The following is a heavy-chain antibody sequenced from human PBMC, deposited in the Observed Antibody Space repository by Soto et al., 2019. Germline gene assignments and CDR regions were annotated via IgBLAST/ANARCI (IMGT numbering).Heavy chain of an antibody. CDR2: ISYDGSNK. CDR3: ARGSSGFWSGPFDY. D-gene: IGHD3-3*01. Sequence: PGGSLRLSCAASGFAFSSFAMHWVRQAPGKGLEWVAVISYDGSNKYYADSVKGRFTISRDNSKNTLFLQMSSLRAEDTAVYFCARGSSGFWSGPFDYWGQGTLVTVSS. V-gene: IGHV3-30-3*01. CDR1: GFAFSSFA. J-gene: IGHJ4*02.